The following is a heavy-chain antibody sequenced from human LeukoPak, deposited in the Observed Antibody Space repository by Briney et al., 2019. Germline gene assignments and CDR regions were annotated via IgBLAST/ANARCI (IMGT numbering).Heavy chain of an antibody. V-gene: IGHV3-30*04. J-gene: IGHJ4*02. CDR1: GFTFSSYA. CDR3: AKSHSVAQRGYFDF. Sequence: GRSLRLSCAASGFTFSSYAMHWVRQAPGKGLEWVAVISYDGSNKYYADSVKGRFTISRDNSKNTLYLQMNSLRAEDTAVYYCAKSHSVAQRGYFDFWGQGTLVTVSS. D-gene: IGHD2-15*01. CDR2: ISYDGSNK.